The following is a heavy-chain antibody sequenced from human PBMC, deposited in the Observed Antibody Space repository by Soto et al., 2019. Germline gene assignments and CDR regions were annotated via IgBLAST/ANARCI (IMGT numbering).Heavy chain of an antibody. CDR1: GYTFTGYY. V-gene: IGHV1-46*01. CDR3: ASWSAYYDFWSGSPYGMDV. Sequence: PGASVKVSCKASGYTFTGYYMHWVRQAPGQGLEWMGIINPSGGSTSYAQKFQGRVTMTRDTSTSTVYMELSSLRSEDTAVYYCASWSAYYDFWSGSPYGMDVWGQGTTVTVSS. J-gene: IGHJ6*02. CDR2: INPSGGST. D-gene: IGHD3-3*01.